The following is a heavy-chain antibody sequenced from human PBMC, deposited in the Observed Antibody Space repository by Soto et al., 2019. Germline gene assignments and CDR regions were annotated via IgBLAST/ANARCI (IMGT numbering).Heavy chain of an antibody. Sequence: EVQLVESGGGLVQPGGSLRLSCAASGFTFSRYWLTWVRQAPGKGLEWVANIKEDGSEIYYVGSVKGRLTTSRDNAKNSLYLQMNSLRAEDTAVYYCARVVSGRDYGDSIDCWGRGTLVTVSS. V-gene: IGHV3-7*03. D-gene: IGHD4-17*01. J-gene: IGHJ4*02. CDR1: GFTFSRYW. CDR2: IKEDGSEI. CDR3: ARVVSGRDYGDSIDC.